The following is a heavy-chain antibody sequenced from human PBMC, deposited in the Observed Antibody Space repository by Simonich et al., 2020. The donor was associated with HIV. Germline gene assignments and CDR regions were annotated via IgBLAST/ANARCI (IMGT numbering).Heavy chain of an antibody. V-gene: IGHV3-9*01. D-gene: IGHD3-10*01. J-gene: IGHJ4*02. CDR1: GFTFDDYA. CDR3: AKDKGAYYGSGSPVY. CDR2: NSGNSGSI. Sequence: EVQLVESGGGLVQPGRSLRLSCAASGFTFDDYAMHWVRKAPGKGLEWVAGNSGNSGSIGYADSVKGRFTISRDNAKNSLYLQMNSLRAEDTALYYCAKDKGAYYGSGSPVYWGQGTLVTVSS.